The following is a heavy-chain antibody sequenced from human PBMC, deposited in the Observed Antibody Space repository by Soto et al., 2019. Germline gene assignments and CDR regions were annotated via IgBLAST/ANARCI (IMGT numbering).Heavy chain of an antibody. CDR1: GNNFSTNIAV. CDR2: TYYRSKWNN. V-gene: IGHV6-1*01. CDR3: ARNSWNAPPAFDF. J-gene: IGHJ4*02. D-gene: IGHD1-1*01. Sequence: HTVSLTFVISGNNFSTNIAVWNWIRQSPSRGLEWLRRTYYRSKWNNDYAASVKGRITVNPETPKNQFSLQLNSVTPEDTGVYYCARNSWNAPPAFDFWGQGIQVTVSS.